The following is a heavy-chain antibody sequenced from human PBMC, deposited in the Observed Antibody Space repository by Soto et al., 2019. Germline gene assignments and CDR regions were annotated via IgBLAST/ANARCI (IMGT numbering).Heavy chain of an antibody. V-gene: IGHV4-31*03. CDR2: IYYIGTT. Sequence: QVQLQESGPGLVKASQTLSLTCTVSGGSIRNGNYYWSWIRPLPGKGLEWIGNIYYIGTTSYNPSLRSRVIISIDTSKNRFSLELTSVLAADTAVYYCAKNETTRPWFDPWGQGTLVTVSS. D-gene: IGHD1-1*01. J-gene: IGHJ5*02. CDR1: GGSIRNGNYY. CDR3: AKNETTRPWFDP.